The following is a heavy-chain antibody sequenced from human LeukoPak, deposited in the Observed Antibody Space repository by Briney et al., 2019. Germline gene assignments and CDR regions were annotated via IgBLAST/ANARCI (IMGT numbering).Heavy chain of an antibody. CDR3: ARSQYYYDSSGYYYH. CDR1: GGSFSGYY. CDR2: INHSGST. D-gene: IGHD3-22*01. J-gene: IGHJ4*02. V-gene: IGHV4-34*01. Sequence: SETLSLTCAVYGGSFSGYYWSWIRQPPGKGLEWVGEINHSGSTNCNPSLKSRVTISVDTSKNQFSLKLSSVTAADTAVYYCARSQYYYDSSGYYYHWGQGTLVTVSS.